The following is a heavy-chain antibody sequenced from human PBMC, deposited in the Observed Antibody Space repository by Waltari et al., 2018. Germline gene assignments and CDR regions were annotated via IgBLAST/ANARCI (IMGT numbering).Heavy chain of an antibody. CDR3: ARVYDYIWGSYRSPYFDY. V-gene: IGHV4-39*07. J-gene: IGHJ4*02. CDR1: GGSISSSSYY. D-gene: IGHD3-16*02. Sequence: QLQLQESGPGLVKPSETLSLTCTVSGGSISSSSYYWGWIRQPPGKGLEWIGSIYYSGSTYSNPSLKSRVTISVDTSKNQFSLKLSSVTAADTAVYYCARVYDYIWGSYRSPYFDYWGQGTLVTVSS. CDR2: IYYSGST.